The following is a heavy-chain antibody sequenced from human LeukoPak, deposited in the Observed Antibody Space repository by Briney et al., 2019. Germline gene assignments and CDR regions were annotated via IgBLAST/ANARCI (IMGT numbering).Heavy chain of an antibody. D-gene: IGHD3-10*01. CDR2: IKQDGSEK. CDR1: GFTFSSYW. J-gene: IGHJ4*02. CDR3: AKDGVWFGDLIGPYFDY. Sequence: GGSLRLSCAASGFTFSSYWMSWVRQAPGKGLEWVANIKQDGSEKYYVDSVKGRFTISRDNAKNSLYLQMNSLRAEDTAVYYCAKDGVWFGDLIGPYFDYWGQGTLVTVSS. V-gene: IGHV3-7*03.